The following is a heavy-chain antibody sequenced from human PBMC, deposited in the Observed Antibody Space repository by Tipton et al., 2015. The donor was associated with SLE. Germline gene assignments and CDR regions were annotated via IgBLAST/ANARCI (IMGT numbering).Heavy chain of an antibody. CDR1: GGSISSDDYY. CDR3: ARSRDSSSYYYYYMDV. V-gene: IGHV4-31*03. Sequence: TLSLTYTVSGGSISSDDYYWTWIRQHPGKGLEWIGHMSYSGSTYYNPSLKSRITISVDTSKNHFSLRLSSVTAADTAVYYCARSRDSSSYYYYYMDVWGKGTTVTVSS. J-gene: IGHJ6*03. D-gene: IGHD6-13*01. CDR2: MSYSGST.